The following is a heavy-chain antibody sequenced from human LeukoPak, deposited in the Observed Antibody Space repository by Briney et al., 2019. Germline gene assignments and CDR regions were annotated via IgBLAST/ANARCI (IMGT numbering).Heavy chain of an antibody. D-gene: IGHD5-18*01. CDR2: ISYDGSNK. V-gene: IGHV3-30*04. J-gene: IGHJ4*02. Sequence: GRSLRLSCAASGFTFSSYAMHWVRQAPGKGLEWVAVISYDGSNKYYADSVKGRFTISRDNSKNTLYLQMNSLRAEDTAVYYCAPIQLWISGFGYWGQGTLVTVSS. CDR1: GFTFSSYA. CDR3: APIQLWISGFGY.